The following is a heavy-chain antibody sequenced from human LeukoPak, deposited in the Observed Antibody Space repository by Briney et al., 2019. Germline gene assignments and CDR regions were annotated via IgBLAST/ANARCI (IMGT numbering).Heavy chain of an antibody. J-gene: IGHJ6*03. CDR2: IYHSGST. V-gene: IGHV4-30-2*01. Sequence: SETLSLTCTVSGGSISSGGYYWSWIRQPPGKGLEWIGYIYHSGSTYYNPSLKSRVTISVDRSKNQFSLKLSSVTAADTAVYYCARYRPYMDVWGKGTTVTVSS. CDR3: ARYRPYMDV. CDR1: GGSISSGGYY. D-gene: IGHD3-16*02.